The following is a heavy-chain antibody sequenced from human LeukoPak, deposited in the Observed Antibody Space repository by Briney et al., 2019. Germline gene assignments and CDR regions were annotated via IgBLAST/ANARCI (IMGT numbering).Heavy chain of an antibody. Sequence: SQTLSLTCTVSGVSINSHYWNWIRQPPGQGLERIGFIYISGSANYKSSLKSRVSMTVDTSKNQCSLKVNSVTAADTVVYYCARVLQNYYHMDVWGKGATVT. D-gene: IGHD3-3*01. CDR3: ARVLQNYYHMDV. J-gene: IGHJ6*03. CDR1: GVSINSHY. V-gene: IGHV4-59*11. CDR2: IYISGSA.